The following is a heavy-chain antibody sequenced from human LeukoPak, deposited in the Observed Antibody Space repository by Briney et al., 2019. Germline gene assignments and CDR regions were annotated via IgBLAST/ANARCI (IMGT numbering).Heavy chain of an antibody. CDR2: NNPNSGGT. V-gene: IGHV1-2*02. CDR1: GYTFTDYY. J-gene: IGHJ5*02. Sequence: GASVKVSCKASGYTFTDYYIHWVRQAPGQGLEWIGWNNPNSGGTNYAQKFQGRVTLTRDTSIRTAYMELSRLTSDDTAVYYCARESTETYSGNYLNWFDPWGQGTLVTVSS. D-gene: IGHD1-26*01. CDR3: ARESTETYSGNYLNWFDP.